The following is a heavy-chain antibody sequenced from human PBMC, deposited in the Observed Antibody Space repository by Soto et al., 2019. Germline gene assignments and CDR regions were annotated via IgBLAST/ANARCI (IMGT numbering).Heavy chain of an antibody. CDR3: ARAGGLGAVAVDS. V-gene: IGHV4-30-2*01. Sequence: QLQLQESGSGLVKPSQTLSLTCAVSGGSISSGGYSWSWIRQPPGKGLEWIGYIYHSGSTYYNPSLTSRVTISVDRSKNQFSLNLSSVTAADTAVYYCARAGGLGAVAVDSWGQGTLVTVSS. J-gene: IGHJ4*02. CDR1: GGSISSGGYS. D-gene: IGHD6-19*01. CDR2: IYHSGST.